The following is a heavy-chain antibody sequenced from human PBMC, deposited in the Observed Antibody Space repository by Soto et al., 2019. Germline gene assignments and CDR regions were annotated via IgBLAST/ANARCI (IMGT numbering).Heavy chain of an antibody. CDR3: AGQSPGAGDRAFDL. Sequence: QVQLVQSGAELKKPGSSVKVSCNPSGGTFNSYTFGWVRQAPGQGLEWVGRIIPILGLTNNAQKFQGRLTVTADKSTATAYMELSSLRSEDTAIYYCAGQSPGAGDRAFDLWGQGTMVTVSS. J-gene: IGHJ3*01. CDR2: IIPILGLT. D-gene: IGHD3-16*01. V-gene: IGHV1-69*02. CDR1: GGTFNSYT.